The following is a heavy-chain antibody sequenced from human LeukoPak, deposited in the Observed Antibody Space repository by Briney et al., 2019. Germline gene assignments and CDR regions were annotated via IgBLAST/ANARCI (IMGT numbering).Heavy chain of an antibody. CDR1: GGSISGYY. D-gene: IGHD3-10*01. CDR3: ARHFGSTQDYFDF. V-gene: IGHV4-59*08. CDR2: IYNSGTS. Sequence: SETLSLTCTVSGGSISGYYWTWIRQPPGKGLDWVADIYNSGTSNYNPSLRSRLTISVDTSKNQVSLRLTSVTAADTAIYYCARHFGSTQDYFDFWGQGILVTVSS. J-gene: IGHJ4*02.